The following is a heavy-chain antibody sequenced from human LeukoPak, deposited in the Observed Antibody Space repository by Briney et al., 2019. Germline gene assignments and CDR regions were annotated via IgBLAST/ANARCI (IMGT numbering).Heavy chain of an antibody. V-gene: IGHV4-4*07. CDR3: ARDYYGSGSYYSAFDY. D-gene: IGHD3-10*01. CDR1: GGSISSYY. CDR2: IYTSGST. J-gene: IGHJ4*02. Sequence: SETLSLTCAVSGGSISSYYWSWIRQPAGKGLEWIGRIYTSGSTNYNPSLKSRVTMSVDTSKNQFSLKLSSVTAADTAVYYCARDYYGSGSYYSAFDYWGQGTLVTVSS.